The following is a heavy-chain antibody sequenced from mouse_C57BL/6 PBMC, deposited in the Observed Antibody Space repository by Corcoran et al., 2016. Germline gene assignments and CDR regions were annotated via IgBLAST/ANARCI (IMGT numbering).Heavy chain of an antibody. CDR2: ISYDGSN. J-gene: IGHJ1*03. CDR1: GYSITSGYY. Sequence: DVQLQESGPGLVKPSQSLSLTCSVTGYSITSGYYWNWIRQFPGNKLEWMGYISYDGSNNYNPSLKNRISITRDTSKNQFFLKLNSVTTEDTATYYCARESNYVTVDVWGTGTTVTVSS. CDR3: ARESNYVTVDV. V-gene: IGHV3-6*01. D-gene: IGHD2-5*01.